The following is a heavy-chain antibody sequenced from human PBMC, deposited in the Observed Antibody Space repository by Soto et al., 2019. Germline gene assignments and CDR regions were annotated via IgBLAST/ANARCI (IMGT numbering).Heavy chain of an antibody. CDR3: ARQTTGYSSGWTIDY. V-gene: IGHV4-39*01. J-gene: IGHJ4*02. CDR1: GGSISSSSYY. D-gene: IGHD6-19*01. Sequence: PSETLSLTCTVSGGSISSSSYYWGWIRQPPGKGLGWIGSIYYSGSTYYNPSLKSRVTISVDTSKNQFSLKLSSVTAADTAVYYCARQTTGYSSGWTIDYWGQGTLVTVSS. CDR2: IYYSGST.